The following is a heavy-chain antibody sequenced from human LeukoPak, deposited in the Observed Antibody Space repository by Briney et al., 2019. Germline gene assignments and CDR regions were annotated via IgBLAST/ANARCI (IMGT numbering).Heavy chain of an antibody. D-gene: IGHD6-13*01. Sequence: SETLSLTCTVSGGSISSYYWSWIRQPAGKGLEWIGRIYTSGSTNYNPSLKSRVTMSVDTSKNQFPLKLSSVTAADTAVYYCARARYSSPYYYYYYMDVWGKGTTVTVSS. CDR3: ARARYSSPYYYYYYMDV. V-gene: IGHV4-4*07. CDR2: IYTSGST. CDR1: GGSISSYY. J-gene: IGHJ6*03.